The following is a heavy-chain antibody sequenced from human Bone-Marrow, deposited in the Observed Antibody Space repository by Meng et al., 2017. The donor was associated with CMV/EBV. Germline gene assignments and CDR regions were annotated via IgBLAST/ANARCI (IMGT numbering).Heavy chain of an antibody. CDR1: GFTLERTS. D-gene: IGHD3-3*01. CDR2: ISAGGETE. J-gene: IGHJ6*02. Sequence: GESLKISCAASGFTLERTSMKWVRQAPGKGLEWVSDISAGGETEEYADSVKGRFTVSRDDIRSSVYLQMNSVRAEDPGIYFCTRLHDFWRGYPGGYGMDVWGQGTTVTVSS. V-gene: IGHV3-48*01. CDR3: TRLHDFWRGYPGGYGMDV.